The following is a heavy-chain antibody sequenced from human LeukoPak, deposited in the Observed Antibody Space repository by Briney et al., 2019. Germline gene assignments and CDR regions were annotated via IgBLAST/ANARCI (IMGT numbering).Heavy chain of an antibody. CDR1: GASISSQNYY. Sequence: SETLSLTCTVSGASISSQNYYWGWVRQPPGKGLEWIGSIHHSDGTYHNPSLKSRVTISVDTSKNQFSLKLISVTAADTAVYYCVETPNYYYDSSGYLRWGQGTLVTVSS. J-gene: IGHJ1*01. D-gene: IGHD3-22*01. V-gene: IGHV4-39*07. CDR2: IHHSDGT. CDR3: VETPNYYYDSSGYLR.